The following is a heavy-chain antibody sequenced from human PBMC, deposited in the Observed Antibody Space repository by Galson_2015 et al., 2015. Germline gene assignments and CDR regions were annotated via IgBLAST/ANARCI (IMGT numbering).Heavy chain of an antibody. V-gene: IGHV2-5*02. J-gene: IGHJ4*02. Sequence: GVGVGWIRQPPGKAPEWLAVIYWDDDKRYSPSLKNRLTIIKDTSKNQVVLTMTNMDPVDTATYHCAHRDTARGPAWDTGFFDYWGQGTLVTVSS. CDR2: IYWDDDK. CDR1: GVG. CDR3: AHRDTARGPAWDTGFFDY. D-gene: IGHD1-26*01.